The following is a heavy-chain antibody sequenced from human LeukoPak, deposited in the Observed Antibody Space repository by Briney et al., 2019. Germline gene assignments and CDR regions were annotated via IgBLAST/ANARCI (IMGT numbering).Heavy chain of an antibody. J-gene: IGHJ4*02. CDR1: GFTFGDYA. CDR2: IRSKAYGGTT. D-gene: IGHD2-2*02. Sequence: GGSLRLSCTASGFTFGDYAMSWVRQAPGKGLEWVGFIRSKAYGGTTEYAASVKGRFTISRDDSKTIAYLLMNSLRAEDTAVYYCASQRPYTNSAFYWGQGTLVTVSS. CDR3: ASQRPYTNSAFY. V-gene: IGHV3-49*04.